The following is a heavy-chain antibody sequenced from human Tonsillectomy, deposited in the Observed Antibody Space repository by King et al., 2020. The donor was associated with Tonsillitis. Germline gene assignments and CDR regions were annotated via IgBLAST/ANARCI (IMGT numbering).Heavy chain of an antibody. CDR1: GSTFTSFY. J-gene: IGHJ4*02. Sequence: VQLVESGAEVRKPGASLKISCKASGSTFTSFYIHWVRQAPGQGLEWMGMINPTSGTTNYAQRFQGRVTLTRDTSTTTVYMELSSLRSEDTAVYYCGTVPHDSSVYFDNWGQGTLVTVSS. D-gene: IGHD3-22*01. CDR2: INPTSGTT. V-gene: IGHV1-46*03. CDR3: GTVPHDSSVYFDN.